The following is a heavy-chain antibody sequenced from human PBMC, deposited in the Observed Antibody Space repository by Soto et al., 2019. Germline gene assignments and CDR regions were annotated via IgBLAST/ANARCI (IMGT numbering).Heavy chain of an antibody. J-gene: IGHJ4*02. D-gene: IGHD3-9*01. V-gene: IGHV3-23*01. CDR1: GFTFNSYA. CDR2: ISGGGGGT. CDR3: AKGSHYDILTAYHAFDY. Sequence: GGSLRLSCAASGFTFNSYAMNWVRQAPGKGLEWVSSISGGGGGTYYADSVKGRLTISRDNSKNTLYLQMNSLRAEDTALYYCAKGSHYDILTAYHAFDYWGPGTLVNVSS.